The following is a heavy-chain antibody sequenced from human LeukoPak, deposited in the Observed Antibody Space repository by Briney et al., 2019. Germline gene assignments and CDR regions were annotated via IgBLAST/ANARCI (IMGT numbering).Heavy chain of an antibody. V-gene: IGHV4-59*12. CDR3: ARLGRSWYRGRDAFDI. CDR1: GGSNSSYY. D-gene: IGHD6-13*01. Sequence: SETLSLTCTDSGGSNSSYYWRWIRQPPGKGLEWIGYIYYSGSTNYNPSLKSRVTISVDTSKNQFSLKLSSVTAADTAVYYCARLGRSWYRGRDAFDIWGQGTMVTVSS. J-gene: IGHJ3*02. CDR2: IYYSGST.